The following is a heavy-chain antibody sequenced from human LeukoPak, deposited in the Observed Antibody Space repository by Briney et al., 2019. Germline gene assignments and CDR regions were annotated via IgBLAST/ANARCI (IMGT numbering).Heavy chain of an antibody. CDR1: GGSISISSYY. D-gene: IGHD4-17*01. V-gene: IGHV4-39*07. CDR3: ARATASPRIFDI. Sequence: PSETPSLTCTVSGGSISISSYYWGWIRQPPGKGLEWIGSIYYSGSTYYNPSLKRRVTISVDTSKNQFSLKVSSVTAADTAVYYCARATASPRIFDIWGQGIMVTVSS. CDR2: IYYSGST. J-gene: IGHJ3*02.